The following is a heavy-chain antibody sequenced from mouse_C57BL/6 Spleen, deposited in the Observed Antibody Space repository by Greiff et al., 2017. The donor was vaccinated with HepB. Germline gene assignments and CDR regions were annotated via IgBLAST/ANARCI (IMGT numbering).Heavy chain of an antibody. J-gene: IGHJ4*01. Sequence: VQLQQSGAELMKPGASVKLSCKATGYTFTGYWIEWVKQRPGHGLEWIGEILPGSGSTNYNEKFKGKATFTADTSSNTAYMQLSSLTTEDSAIYYCARGPYYYGSSYPYAMDYWGQGTSVTVSS. D-gene: IGHD1-1*01. CDR2: ILPGSGST. CDR3: ARGPYYYGSSYPYAMDY. CDR1: GYTFTGYW. V-gene: IGHV1-9*01.